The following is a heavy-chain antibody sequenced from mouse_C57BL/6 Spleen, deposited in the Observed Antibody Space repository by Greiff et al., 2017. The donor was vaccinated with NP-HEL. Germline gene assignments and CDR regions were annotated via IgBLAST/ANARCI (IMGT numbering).Heavy chain of an antibody. Sequence: EVKLQESGPGLVKPSQSLSLTCSVTGYSITSGYYWNWIRQFPGNKLEWMGYISYDGSNNYNPSLKNRISITRDTSKNQFFLKLNSVTTEDTATYYCANYYGSSFHWYFDVWGTGTTVTVSS. J-gene: IGHJ1*03. CDR2: ISYDGSN. D-gene: IGHD1-1*01. V-gene: IGHV3-6*01. CDR1: GYSITSGYY. CDR3: ANYYGSSFHWYFDV.